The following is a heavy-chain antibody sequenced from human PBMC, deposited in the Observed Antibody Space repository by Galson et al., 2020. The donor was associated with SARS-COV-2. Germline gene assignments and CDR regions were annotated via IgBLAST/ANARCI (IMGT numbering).Heavy chain of an antibody. CDR1: GFSFSSYS. D-gene: IGHD4-17*01. V-gene: IGHV3-21*01. Sequence: NSGGSLRLSCTASGFSFSSYSMNWVRQAPGKGLEWVSSISSTSTYIYYADSVKGRFTISRDNAENSLYLQMNSLRAEDTAVYYCAGEGGVEFGDLTLNEGWFDPWGQGTLVTVSS. J-gene: IGHJ5*02. CDR3: AGEGGVEFGDLTLNEGWFDP. CDR2: ISSTSTYI.